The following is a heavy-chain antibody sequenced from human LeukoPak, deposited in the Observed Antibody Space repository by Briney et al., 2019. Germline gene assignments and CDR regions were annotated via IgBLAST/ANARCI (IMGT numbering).Heavy chain of an antibody. D-gene: IGHD1-26*01. CDR1: GGSISSGSYY. Sequence: TSETLSLTCTVSGGSISSGSYYWSWIRQPPGKGLEWIGSIYYSGSTYYNPSLKSRVTISVDTSKNQFSLKLSSVTAADTAVYYCARSSIIVGATTPFDYWGQGTLVTVSS. J-gene: IGHJ4*02. V-gene: IGHV4-39*01. CDR2: IYYSGST. CDR3: ARSSIIVGATTPFDY.